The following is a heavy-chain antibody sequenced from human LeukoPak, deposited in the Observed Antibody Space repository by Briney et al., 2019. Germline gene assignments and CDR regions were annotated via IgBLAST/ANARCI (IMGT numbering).Heavy chain of an antibody. CDR2: INSDGSST. CDR1: GFTFSSYW. V-gene: IGHV3-74*01. D-gene: IGHD3-22*01. CDR3: AKDPTMIVVVIPDY. Sequence: PGGSLRLSCAASGFTFSSYWMHWVRQAPGKGLVWVSRINSDGSSTSYADSVKGRFTISRDNSKNTLYLQMNSLRAEDTAVYYCAKDPTMIVVVIPDYWGQGTLVTVSS. J-gene: IGHJ4*02.